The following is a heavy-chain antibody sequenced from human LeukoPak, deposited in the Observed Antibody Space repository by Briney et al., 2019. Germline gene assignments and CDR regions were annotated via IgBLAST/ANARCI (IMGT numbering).Heavy chain of an antibody. V-gene: IGHV4-59*08. CDR3: ARHQTPNYDILTGYPYYYYYGMDV. CDR1: GGSISSYY. D-gene: IGHD3-9*01. J-gene: IGHJ6*02. Sequence: SETLSLTCTVSGGSISSYYWSWIRQPPGKGLEWIGYIYYSGRTNYNPSLKSRVTISVDTSKNQFSLKLSSVTAADTAVYYCARHQTPNYDILTGYPYYYYYGMDVWGQGTTVTVSS. CDR2: IYYSGRT.